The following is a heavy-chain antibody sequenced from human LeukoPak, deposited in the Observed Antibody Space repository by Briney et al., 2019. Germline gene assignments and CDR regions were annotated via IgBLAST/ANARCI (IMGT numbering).Heavy chain of an antibody. D-gene: IGHD6-19*01. J-gene: IGHJ4*02. CDR2: NYYSGST. CDR3: ARDHTVDGLVFDY. V-gene: IGHV4-39*02. Sequence: SETLSLTCTVSGGSISSSSYYWGWIRQPPGKGLEWIGSNYYSGSTYYNPSLKSRVTISVDTSKNQFSLKLSSVTAADTAVYYCARDHTVDGLVFDYWGQGILVTVSS. CDR1: GGSISSSSYY.